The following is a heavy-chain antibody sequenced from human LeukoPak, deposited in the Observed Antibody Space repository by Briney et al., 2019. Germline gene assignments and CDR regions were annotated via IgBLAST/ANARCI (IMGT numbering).Heavy chain of an antibody. CDR2: IYYSGST. D-gene: IGHD2-21*02. V-gene: IGHV4-59*01. CDR3: ARACGGDCYDAFDI. Sequence: SETLSLTCTVSGGSISSYYWSWIRQPPGKGLEWIGYIYYSGSTNYNPSLKSRVTISVDTSKNQFSLKLSSVTAADTAVYYCARACGGDCYDAFDIWGQGTMVTVPS. CDR1: GGSISSYY. J-gene: IGHJ3*02.